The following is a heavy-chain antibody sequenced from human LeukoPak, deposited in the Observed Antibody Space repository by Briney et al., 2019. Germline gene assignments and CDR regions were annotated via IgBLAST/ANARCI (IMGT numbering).Heavy chain of an antibody. CDR3: ARGSDYGDYWYFDY. CDR1: GFTFNYYV. Sequence: GGSLRLSCAVSGFTFNYYVMHWVRQAPGKGLEWVALIFSDGSTEFYADSVKGRFTISRDNSKNTLYLQMSSLRAEDTAVFYCARGSDYGDYWYFDYWGQGTLVTVSS. D-gene: IGHD4-17*01. J-gene: IGHJ4*02. CDR2: IFSDGSTE. V-gene: IGHV3-30*04.